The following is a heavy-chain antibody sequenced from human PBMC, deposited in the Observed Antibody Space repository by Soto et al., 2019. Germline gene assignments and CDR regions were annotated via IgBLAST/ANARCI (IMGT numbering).Heavy chain of an antibody. D-gene: IGHD6-13*01. Sequence: GASVKVSCKASGYTFTSYGISWVRQAPGQGLEWMGWISAYNGNTNYAQKLQGRVTMTTDTSTSTAYMELRSLRSDDTAVYYCARELRRQYSGSWYFDYWGQGTLVTVSS. CDR2: ISAYNGNT. V-gene: IGHV1-18*01. CDR1: GYTFTSYG. CDR3: ARELRRQYSGSWYFDY. J-gene: IGHJ4*02.